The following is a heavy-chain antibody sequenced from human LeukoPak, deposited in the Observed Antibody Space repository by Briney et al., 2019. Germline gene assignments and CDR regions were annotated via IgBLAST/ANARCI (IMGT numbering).Heavy chain of an antibody. Sequence: SETLSLTCTVSGGSISSGGYYWSWIRQHPGKGLEWIGYIYYSGSTYYNPSLKSRATISVDTSKNQFSLKLSSVTAADTAVYYCARVSVHRAVAATTRPSPSEFDYWGQGTLVTVSS. CDR3: ARVSVHRAVAATTRPSPSEFDY. CDR2: IYYSGST. V-gene: IGHV4-31*03. CDR1: GGSISSGGYY. D-gene: IGHD2-15*01. J-gene: IGHJ4*02.